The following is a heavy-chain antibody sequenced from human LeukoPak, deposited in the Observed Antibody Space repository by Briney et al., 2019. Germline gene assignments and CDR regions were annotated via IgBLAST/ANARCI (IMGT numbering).Heavy chain of an antibody. CDR1: GFTFSSYS. D-gene: IGHD2-2*01. Sequence: GGSLRLSCAASGFTFSSYSMNWVRQAPGRGLEWVSSISSSSSYIYYADSVKGRFTISRDNAKNSLYLQMNSLRAEDTAVYYCARDCSSTSCYSSHGMDVWGKGTTVTVSS. V-gene: IGHV3-21*01. CDR2: ISSSSSYI. CDR3: ARDCSSTSCYSSHGMDV. J-gene: IGHJ6*04.